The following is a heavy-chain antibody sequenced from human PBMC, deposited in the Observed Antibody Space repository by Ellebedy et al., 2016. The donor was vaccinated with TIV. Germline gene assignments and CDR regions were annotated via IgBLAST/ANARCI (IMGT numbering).Heavy chain of an antibody. J-gene: IGHJ4*02. Sequence: GESLKISXVGSGFTFSNSWMDWVRQAPGKGLEWVGRIRRIVDDGTIDYAAPVKDRFTISRDDSKNTLYLQMNSLKTEDTALYYCTTDFSNWGQGTLVTVSS. D-gene: IGHD3-3*01. CDR3: TTDFSN. CDR1: GFTFSNSW. CDR2: IRRIVDDGTI. V-gene: IGHV3-15*07.